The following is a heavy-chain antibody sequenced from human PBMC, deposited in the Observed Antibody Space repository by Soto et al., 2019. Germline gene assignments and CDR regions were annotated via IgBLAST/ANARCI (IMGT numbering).Heavy chain of an antibody. J-gene: IGHJ4*02. Sequence: GGSLRLSCAASGFTFSSYAMSWVRQAPGKGLEWVSAISGSGGSTYYADSVKGRFTISRDNSKNTLYLQMNSLRAEDTAVYYCARDPEQQLVRLSFDYWGQGTLVTVSS. CDR2: ISGSGGST. CDR3: ARDPEQQLVRLSFDY. D-gene: IGHD6-13*01. V-gene: IGHV3-23*01. CDR1: GFTFSSYA.